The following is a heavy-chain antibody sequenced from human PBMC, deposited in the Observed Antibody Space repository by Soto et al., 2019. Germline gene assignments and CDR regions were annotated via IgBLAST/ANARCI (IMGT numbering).Heavy chain of an antibody. V-gene: IGHV3-23*01. J-gene: IGHJ4*02. CDR2: FSAGGRA. D-gene: IGHD4-17*01. CDR3: AKESMPEHYGDTLFDY. CDR1: GFSFSNYA. Sequence: EVQLLESGGGLVQPGGSLRLSCEASGFSFSNYALSWVRQSPGKGLEWVSTFSAGGRAYYADSVKGRFTIAKDTSNNTLHLQASSLRAEDTAVYYCAKESMPEHYGDTLFDYWGQGTRVTVSS.